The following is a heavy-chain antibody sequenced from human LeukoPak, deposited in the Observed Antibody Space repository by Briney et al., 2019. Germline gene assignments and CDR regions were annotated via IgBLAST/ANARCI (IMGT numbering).Heavy chain of an antibody. J-gene: IGHJ4*02. CDR2: IYYSGST. D-gene: IGHD1-14*01. CDR3: ASSLLDVYDD. V-gene: IGHV4-59*01. Sequence: SETLSLTCTVSGGSISSYYWSWIRQPPGKGLEWIGYIYYSGSTNYSPSLKSRVTISVDTSKNQFSLKLSSVTAADTAVYYCASSLLDVYDDWGQGTLVTVSS. CDR1: GGSISSYY.